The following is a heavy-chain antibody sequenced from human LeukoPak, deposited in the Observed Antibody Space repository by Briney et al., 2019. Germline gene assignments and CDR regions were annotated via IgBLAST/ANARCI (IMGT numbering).Heavy chain of an antibody. J-gene: IGHJ1*01. D-gene: IGHD2-2*01. CDR3: ARGNLPSSDFQD. CDR1: GDSISNYY. CDR2: IYNSGSI. Sequence: PSETLSLTCTLSGDSISNYYWSWIRQPPGKRLEWMGYIYNSGSINYNPSLESRLTLSVDTYKNHFSLKLSSVNAADTAVYYCARGNLPSSDFQDWGQGTLVTVSS. V-gene: IGHV4-59*01.